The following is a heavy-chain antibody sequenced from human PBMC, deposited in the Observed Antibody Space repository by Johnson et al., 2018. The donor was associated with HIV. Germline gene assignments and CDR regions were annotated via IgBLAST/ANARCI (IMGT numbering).Heavy chain of an antibody. V-gene: IGHV3-9*01. CDR3: ARGGPFHAFDI. CDR2: ISWNSGSI. CDR1: GFTIDDYA. J-gene: IGHJ3*02. D-gene: IGHD2-21*01. Sequence: VQLVESGGGLVQPGRSLRLSCAASGFTIDDYAMHWVRQAPGQGLEWVSGISWNSGSIGYAAPVKGRFTISRDNAKNSLYLQMNSLRAEHTAMYFCARGGPFHAFDIWGHGTTVTVSS.